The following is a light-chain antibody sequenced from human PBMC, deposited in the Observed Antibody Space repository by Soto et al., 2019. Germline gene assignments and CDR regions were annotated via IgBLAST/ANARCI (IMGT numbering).Light chain of an antibody. Sequence: QTVLTKPPSVSGAPGQRVAISCTWSSSNIGANYDVHWYQQLPGTAPKLLIFANTNRPSGVPDRFSGSKSGTSASLAITGLQAEDGADYYCQYYGSSLSGYVFGPGTKVTVL. CDR1: SSNIGANYD. J-gene: IGLJ1*01. CDR2: ANT. CDR3: QYYGSSLSGYV. V-gene: IGLV1-40*01.